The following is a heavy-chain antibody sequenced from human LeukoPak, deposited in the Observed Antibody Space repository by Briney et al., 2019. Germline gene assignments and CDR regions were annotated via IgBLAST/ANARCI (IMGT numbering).Heavy chain of an antibody. CDR3: ARAANWHDDDWFDP. J-gene: IGHJ5*02. Sequence: EASVKVSCKASGYTFTSYYINWVRQATGQGPEWMGWMNPNSGNTDYAQRFQGRVTMTRNTSMSTAYMELSSLRSEDTAVYYCARAANWHDDDWFDPWGQGTLVTVSS. CDR1: GYTFTSYY. CDR2: MNPNSGNT. D-gene: IGHD1-1*01. V-gene: IGHV1-8*01.